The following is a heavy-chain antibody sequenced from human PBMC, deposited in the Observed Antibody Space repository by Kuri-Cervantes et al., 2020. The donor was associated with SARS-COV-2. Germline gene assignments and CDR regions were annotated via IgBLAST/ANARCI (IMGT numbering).Heavy chain of an antibody. V-gene: IGHV1-24*01. CDR1: GYTLTELS. CDR2: FDPEDGET. D-gene: IGHD2-15*01. CDR3: ATTFGGWFDP. J-gene: IGHJ5*02. Sequence: ASVKVSCKVSGYTLTELSMYWVRQAPGNGLEWMGGFDPEDGETIYAQKFQGRVTMTEDTSTDTAYMELSSLSSEDTAVYYCATTFGGWFDPWGQGTLVTVSS.